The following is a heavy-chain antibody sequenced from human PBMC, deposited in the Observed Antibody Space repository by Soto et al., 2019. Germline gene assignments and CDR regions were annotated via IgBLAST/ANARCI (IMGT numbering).Heavy chain of an antibody. CDR1: GGSFNNYY. D-gene: IGHD2-2*01. J-gene: IGHJ4*02. CDR3: ARVQMPTLYFDH. Sequence: SETLSLTCSVSGGSFNNYYWSWVRQPPGKGLEWIGGIYYSGTHNYNPSLESRLTISVDTYKNQFSLSLSSVTAADTAVYYCARVQMPTLYFDHWGQGTLVTVSS. CDR2: IYYSGTH. V-gene: IGHV4-59*01.